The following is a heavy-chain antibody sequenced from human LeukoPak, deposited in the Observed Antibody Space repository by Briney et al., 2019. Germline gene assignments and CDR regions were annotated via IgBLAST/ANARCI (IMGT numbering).Heavy chain of an antibody. J-gene: IGHJ5*02. Sequence: GASVKVSCKASGGTFSSYAISWVRQAPGQGLAWMGGIIPIFGTANYAQKFQGRVTITTDESTSTAYMELSSLRSEDTAVYYCARGGVTTIWFDPWGQGTLSPSPQ. V-gene: IGHV1-69*05. D-gene: IGHD4-11*01. CDR1: GGTFSSYA. CDR2: IIPIFGTA. CDR3: ARGGVTTIWFDP.